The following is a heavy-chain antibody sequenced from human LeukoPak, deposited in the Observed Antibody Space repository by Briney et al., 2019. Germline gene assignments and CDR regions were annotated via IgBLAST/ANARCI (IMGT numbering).Heavy chain of an antibody. CDR2: INPDSGGT. CDR1: GYIFTSYA. J-gene: IGHJ4*02. D-gene: IGHD3-10*01. CDR3: ARDLGDTYGSVGDFDY. V-gene: IGHV1-2*02. Sequence: ASVKVSCKASGYIFTSYAIHWLRQAPGQGLEWMGWINPDSGGTIYAQNFQGRVTMTRDTSISTAYMELSSLRSDDTAVYYCARDLGDTYGSVGDFDYWGQGTLVTVSS.